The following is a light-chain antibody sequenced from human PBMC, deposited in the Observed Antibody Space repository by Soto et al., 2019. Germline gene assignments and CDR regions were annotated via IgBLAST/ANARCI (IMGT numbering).Light chain of an antibody. J-gene: IGKJ4*01. CDR3: QQYFSNPIT. Sequence: DIVMTQSPDSLAVSLGERATINCKSSQSVFYSPNNKDYLAWYQQKVGQPPKLLIYRAATRESGVPDRFSGSGSGTDFTLSISSLQAEDVAVYYCQQYFSNPITFGGGTKVEIK. CDR1: QSVFYSPNNKDY. V-gene: IGKV4-1*01. CDR2: RAA.